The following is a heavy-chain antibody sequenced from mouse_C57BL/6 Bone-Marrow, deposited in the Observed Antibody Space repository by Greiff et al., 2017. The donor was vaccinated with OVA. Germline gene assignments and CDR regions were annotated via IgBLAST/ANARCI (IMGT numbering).Heavy chain of an antibody. CDR2: IDPSDSET. D-gene: IGHD1-1*01. Sequence: QVQLQQPGAELVRPGSSVKLSCKASGYTFTSYWMHWVKQRPIQGLEWIGNIDPSDSETHYNQKFKDKATLTVDKSSSTAYMQLSSLTSEDSAVYYCARGIIYYYGSSYVHFDYWGQGTTLTVSS. V-gene: IGHV1-52*01. CDR3: ARGIIYYYGSSYVHFDY. CDR1: GYTFTSYW. J-gene: IGHJ2*01.